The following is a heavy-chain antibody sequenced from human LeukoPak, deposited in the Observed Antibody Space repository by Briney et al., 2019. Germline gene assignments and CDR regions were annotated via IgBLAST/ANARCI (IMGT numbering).Heavy chain of an antibody. J-gene: IGHJ4*02. D-gene: IGHD2-21*01. CDR1: GFTFSTYS. Sequence: GGSLRHSCAASGFTFSTYSMNWVRQAPGRGLEWLSYISSGSSTIYYADSVEGRFTISRDNAKNSLYLQMNSLRAEDTAVYYCARKRKDGVVAIAGVSDYWGQGTLVTVFS. V-gene: IGHV3-48*01. CDR3: ARKRKDGVVAIAGVSDY. CDR2: ISSGSSTI.